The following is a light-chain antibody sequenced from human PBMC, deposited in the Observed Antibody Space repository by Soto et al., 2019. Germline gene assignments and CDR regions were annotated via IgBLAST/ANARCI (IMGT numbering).Light chain of an antibody. CDR3: KSYAGSNNHV. CDR2: EVV. CDR1: KNDIGVYDF. V-gene: IGLV2-8*01. Sequence: QAVPRQPRSASGSPGQAVAISCTGTKNDIGVYDFVSWYQHHPGKAPRLIIYEVVQRPSGVPDRFSGSKSGNTASLTVSGLQAADEADYFCKSYAGSNNHVFGSGTNVTVL. J-gene: IGLJ1*01.